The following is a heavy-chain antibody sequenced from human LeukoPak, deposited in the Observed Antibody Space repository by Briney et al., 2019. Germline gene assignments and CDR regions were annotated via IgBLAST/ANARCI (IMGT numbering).Heavy chain of an antibody. V-gene: IGHV1-69*01. Sequence: ASVKVSCKASGGTFSSYAISWVRQAPGQGLEWMGGIIPIFGTANYAQKFQGRVTITADESTSTAYMELSSLRSEDMAVYYCARAHLHYGDSIHDLDYWGQGTLVTVSS. J-gene: IGHJ4*02. CDR1: GGTFSSYA. CDR2: IIPIFGTA. D-gene: IGHD4-17*01. CDR3: ARAHLHYGDSIHDLDY.